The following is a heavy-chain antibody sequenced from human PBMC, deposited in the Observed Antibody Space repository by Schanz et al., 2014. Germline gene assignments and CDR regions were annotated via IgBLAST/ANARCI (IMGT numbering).Heavy chain of an antibody. V-gene: IGHV3-11*04. CDR2: ISSRGTTI. J-gene: IGHJ4*02. Sequence: QVQLEESGGGLVTPGGSLRLSCAASGFTFSDYYMSWIRQAPGKGLECISYISSRGTTIYYADSVKGRFTISRDNAENSLYLQMSSLRDEDTAVYYCAREDTTFDYWGQGILVTVSS. CDR1: GFTFSDYY. CDR3: AREDTTFDY. D-gene: IGHD1-26*01.